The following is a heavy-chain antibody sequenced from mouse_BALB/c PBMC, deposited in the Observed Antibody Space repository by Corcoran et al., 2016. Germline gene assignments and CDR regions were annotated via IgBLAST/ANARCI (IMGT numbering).Heavy chain of an antibody. Sequence: EVQLQQSGPELVKPGASVKISCKTSGYTFTEYTMHWVKQSHGKSLERIGGINPNNGGTSYNQKFKGKATLTVDKSSSTAYMELRSLTSEDSAVYYCARWYYGSSYDWYFDVWGAGTTVTVSS. CDR3: ARWYYGSSYDWYFDV. CDR1: GYTFTEYT. CDR2: INPNNGGT. V-gene: IGHV1-18*01. D-gene: IGHD1-1*01. J-gene: IGHJ1*01.